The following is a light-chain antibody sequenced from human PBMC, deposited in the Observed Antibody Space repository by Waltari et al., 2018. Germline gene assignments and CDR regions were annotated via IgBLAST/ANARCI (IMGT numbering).Light chain of an antibody. CDR3: QQYSVSPWT. CDR1: QNIDDW. J-gene: IGKJ1*01. V-gene: IGKV1-5*03. CDR2: QVS. Sequence: IQMTQSPSTLSASVGDRVTITGRASQNIDDWLAWFQQKPGKAPNLLGYQVSKLQSGVPSRFSGSGSGTEFTLIISSLQPDDFATYFCQQYSVSPWTFGQGTKVEI.